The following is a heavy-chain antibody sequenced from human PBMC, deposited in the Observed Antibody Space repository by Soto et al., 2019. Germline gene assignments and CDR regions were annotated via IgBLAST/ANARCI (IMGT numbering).Heavy chain of an antibody. CDR2: ISSSSSYI. V-gene: IGHV3-21*01. Sequence: EVQLVESGGGLVKPGGSLRLSCAASGFTFSSYSMNWVRQAPGKGLEWVSSISSSSSYIYYADSVKGRFTISRDNAKNALDLQMNSLRAEDTAVYYCARDVGTDFWSGYYVGSSRSGSYFDYWGQVTLVTVSS. CDR3: ARDVGTDFWSGYYVGSSRSGSYFDY. J-gene: IGHJ4*02. CDR1: GFTFSSYS. D-gene: IGHD3-3*01.